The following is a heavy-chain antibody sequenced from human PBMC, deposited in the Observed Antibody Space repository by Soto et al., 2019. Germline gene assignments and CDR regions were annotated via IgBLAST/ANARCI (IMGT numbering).Heavy chain of an antibody. CDR3: ARGFGWVDV. CDR1: GFTVSSNY. D-gene: IGHD3-10*01. Sequence: GGSLRLSCAASGFTVSSNYMSWVRQAPGKGLERVSFIHSGGGTYYAYSVKGSFTFSRDNSKNSLYLQINILRAEDTAVYYCARGFGWVDVWGQGTTVTVSS. CDR2: IHSGGGT. J-gene: IGHJ6*02. V-gene: IGHV3-66*01.